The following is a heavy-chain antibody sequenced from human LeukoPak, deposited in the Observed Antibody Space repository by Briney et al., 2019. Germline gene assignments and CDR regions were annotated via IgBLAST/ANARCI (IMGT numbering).Heavy chain of an antibody. Sequence: SETLSLTCTVSGGSISTYYWSWIRQPPGKGLEWIGYVYYSGSTNYNPSLKSRVTISLDTSKNQFSLMLSSVTAADTAVYFCARGERRDGYTFGYWGQGTLVTVPS. CDR3: ARGERRDGYTFGY. CDR1: GGSISTYY. CDR2: VYYSGST. V-gene: IGHV4-59*01. J-gene: IGHJ4*02. D-gene: IGHD5-24*01.